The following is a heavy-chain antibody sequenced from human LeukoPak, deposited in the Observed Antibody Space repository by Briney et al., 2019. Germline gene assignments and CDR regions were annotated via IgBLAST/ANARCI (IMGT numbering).Heavy chain of an antibody. J-gene: IGHJ4*02. CDR1: GGSISSTYFY. CDR3: ARRKWQRGPDVVNPFDY. D-gene: IGHD5-12*01. CDR2: INYSGRI. V-gene: IGHV4-39*01. Sequence: SETLSLTCTVSGGSISSTYFYWGWIRQPPGKGLGWIGSINYSGRIYYNPSLKSRVTISVDTSKNQFSLRLSSVTAADTAVYYCARRKWQRGPDVVNPFDYWGQGTLVTVSS.